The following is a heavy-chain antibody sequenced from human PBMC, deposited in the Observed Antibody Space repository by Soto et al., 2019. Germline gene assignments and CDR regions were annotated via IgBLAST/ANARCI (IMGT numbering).Heavy chain of an antibody. J-gene: IGHJ6*02. V-gene: IGHV1-69*01. CDR2: VIPYFGTA. D-gene: IGHD3-10*01. Sequence: EQLVQSGAEVKKPGSSVKVSCEASGGTFSTYSISWVRQAPGHGLEWMGGVIPYFGTANHAQKFQGRVTLTVDASTSTAYMELRSLRSEDTALYYCARVGSSWRRRGSHYSEDGMDVWGQGPRVTVSS. CDR3: ARVGSSWRRRGSHYSEDGMDV. CDR1: GGTFSTYS.